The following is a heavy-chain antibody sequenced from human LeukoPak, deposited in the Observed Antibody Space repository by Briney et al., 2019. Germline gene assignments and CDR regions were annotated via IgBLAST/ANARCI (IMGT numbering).Heavy chain of an antibody. CDR2: INPNSGDT. V-gene: IGHV1-2*04. CDR3: ASVIAASGTRNWYFDL. Sequence: ASVKVSCKASGYTFTSYYMHWVRQAPGQGLEWMGWINPNSGDTNYAQKFQGWVTMTRDTSISTAYMELSRPRSDDTAVYFCASVIAASGTRNWYFDLWGRGTLVTVSS. D-gene: IGHD6-13*01. CDR1: GYTFTSYY. J-gene: IGHJ2*01.